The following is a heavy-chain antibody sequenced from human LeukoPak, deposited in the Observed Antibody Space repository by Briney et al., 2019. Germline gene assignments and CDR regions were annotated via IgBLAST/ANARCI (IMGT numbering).Heavy chain of an antibody. CDR2: TRNKANSYTT. Sequence: AGGSLRLSCAASGFTFSDHYMDWVRQAPGRGLEWVGRTRNKANSYTTEYAASVKGRFTISRDDSKNSLYLQMNSLKTEDTAVYYCASLRGEYYYDSSGYGDYRGQGTLVTVSS. D-gene: IGHD3-22*01. CDR1: GFTFSDHY. J-gene: IGHJ4*02. V-gene: IGHV3-72*01. CDR3: ASLRGEYYYDSSGYGDY.